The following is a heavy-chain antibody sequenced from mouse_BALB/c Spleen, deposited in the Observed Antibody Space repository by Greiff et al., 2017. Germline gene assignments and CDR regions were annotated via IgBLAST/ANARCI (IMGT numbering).Heavy chain of an antibody. J-gene: IGHJ4*01. CDR3: KGGYFAMDY. Sequence: EVQLVESGAELVRSGASVKLSCTASGFNIKDYYMHWVKQRPEQGLEWIGWIDPENGDTEYAPKFQGKATMTADTSSNTAYLQLSSLTSEDTAVYYCKGGYFAMDYWGQGTSVTVSS. CDR2: IDPENGDT. V-gene: IGHV14-4*02. D-gene: IGHD1-1*02. CDR1: GFNIKDYY.